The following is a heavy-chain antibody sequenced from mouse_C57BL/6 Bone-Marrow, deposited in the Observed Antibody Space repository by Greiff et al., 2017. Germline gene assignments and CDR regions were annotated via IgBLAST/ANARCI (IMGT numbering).Heavy chain of an antibody. CDR2: ISDGGSYT. CDR3: ARASVDECY. J-gene: IGHJ2*01. CDR1: GYTFTSYA. Sequence: EVKLQESGGGLVKPGGSLKLSCAASGYTFTSYAMSWVRQTPEKRLEWVATISDGGSYTYYPDNVKGQFTISRDNAKNNLYLQMSHLKSEDTAMYYCARASVDECYWGKGTTLTVSS. V-gene: IGHV5-4*03. D-gene: IGHD1-1*02.